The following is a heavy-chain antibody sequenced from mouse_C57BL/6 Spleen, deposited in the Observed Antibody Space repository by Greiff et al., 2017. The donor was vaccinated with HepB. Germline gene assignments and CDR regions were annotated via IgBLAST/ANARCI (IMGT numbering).Heavy chain of an antibody. V-gene: IGHV5-9-1*02. D-gene: IGHD1-1*01. Sequence: DVQLVESGEGLVKPGGSLKLSCAASGFTFSSYAMSWVRQTPEKRLEWVAYISSGGDYIYYADTVKGRFTISRDNARNTLYLQMSSLKSEDTAMYYCTRAVTVGYAMDYWGQGTSVTVSS. J-gene: IGHJ4*01. CDR3: TRAVTVGYAMDY. CDR1: GFTFSSYA. CDR2: ISSGGDYI.